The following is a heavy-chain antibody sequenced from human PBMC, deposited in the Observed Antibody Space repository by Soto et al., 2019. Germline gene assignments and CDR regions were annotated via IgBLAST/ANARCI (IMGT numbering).Heavy chain of an antibody. V-gene: IGHV1-18*01. CDR1: GYSFSSYG. Sequence: QLVQSGAEVKKPGASVKVSCKASGYSFSSYGIIWVRQAPGQGLEWMGWIRPYNGDTNSAQKLQGRVTMTTDTSTSTAYMELRSLRSDDTAVYYCARRAEDLYYYDMDVWGKGTTVTVSS. CDR2: IRPYNGDT. D-gene: IGHD1-26*01. CDR3: ARRAEDLYYYDMDV. J-gene: IGHJ6*03.